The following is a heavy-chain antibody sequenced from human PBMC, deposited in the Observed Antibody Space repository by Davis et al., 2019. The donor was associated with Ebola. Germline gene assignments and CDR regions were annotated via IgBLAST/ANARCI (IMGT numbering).Heavy chain of an antibody. CDR3: ARDSDDYSFDY. J-gene: IGHJ4*02. CDR1: GFTFNIFD. V-gene: IGHV3-30*02. CDR2: VRSHGSDD. Sequence: GGSLRLSCAASGFTFNIFDMHWVRQAPGRGLEWVAFVRSHGSDDHYADSVKGRFTISRDKSKNTLYLQMNSLRPEDTAVYYCARDSDDYSFDYWGQGTLVTVSS. D-gene: IGHD4-11*01.